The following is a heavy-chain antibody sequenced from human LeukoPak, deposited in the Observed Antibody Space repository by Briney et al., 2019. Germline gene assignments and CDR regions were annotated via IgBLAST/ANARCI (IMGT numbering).Heavy chain of an antibody. Sequence: GGSLRLSCAASGFTFSAYALSWVRQAPGKGLEWVAVISYDGSNKYYADSVKGRFTISRDNSKNTLYLQMNSLRAEDTAVYYCARGFREIAAAGAASLFGYWGQGTLVTVSS. J-gene: IGHJ4*02. D-gene: IGHD6-13*01. CDR3: ARGFREIAAAGAASLFGY. CDR1: GFTFSAYA. CDR2: ISYDGSNK. V-gene: IGHV3-30*04.